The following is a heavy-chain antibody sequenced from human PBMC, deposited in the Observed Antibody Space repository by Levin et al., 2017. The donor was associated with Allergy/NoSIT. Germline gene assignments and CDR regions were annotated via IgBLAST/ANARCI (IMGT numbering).Heavy chain of an antibody. D-gene: IGHD3-3*01. CDR3: ARQLGNFWSGYNYFDY. V-gene: IGHV3-48*03. Sequence: SLKISCAASGFTFSSYEMNWVRRAPGKGLEWVSYISSTGSTIYSADSVKGRFTISRDNAKNSLYLHMNSLRAEDTAVYYCARQLGNFWSGYNYFDYWGQGTLVTVSS. CDR1: GFTFSSYE. CDR2: ISSTGSTI. J-gene: IGHJ4*02.